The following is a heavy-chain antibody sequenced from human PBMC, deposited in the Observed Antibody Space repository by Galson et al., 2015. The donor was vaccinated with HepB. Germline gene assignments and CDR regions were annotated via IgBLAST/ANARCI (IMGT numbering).Heavy chain of an antibody. Sequence: SLRLSCAASGFTFDAYGMSWVRQAPGKGLEWVSGINWNGGSTGYADSVKGRFTISRDNAKNSLYLQMNSLRAEDTALYYCASATLRGYFDYWGQGTLVTVSS. J-gene: IGHJ4*02. V-gene: IGHV3-20*04. CDR1: GFTFDAYG. CDR2: INWNGGST. CDR3: ASATLRGYFDY. D-gene: IGHD3-16*01.